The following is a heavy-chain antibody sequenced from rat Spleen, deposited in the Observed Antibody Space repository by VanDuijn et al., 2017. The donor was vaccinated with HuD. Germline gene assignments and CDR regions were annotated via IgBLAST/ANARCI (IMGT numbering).Heavy chain of an antibody. CDR2: IDSAGST. CDR1: FYSITSSYR. V-gene: IGHV3-3*01. J-gene: IGHJ3*01. CDR3: ARGRYNSNWFAF. Sequence: EVQLQESGPGLVKPSQSLSLTCSVTFYSITSSYRWSWVRKFPGNKLEWMGYIDSAGSTNYNPSLKSRISITRDTSKNQFFLQVNSVTTEDTATYYCARGRYNSNWFAFWGQGTLVTVSS. D-gene: IGHD4-3*01.